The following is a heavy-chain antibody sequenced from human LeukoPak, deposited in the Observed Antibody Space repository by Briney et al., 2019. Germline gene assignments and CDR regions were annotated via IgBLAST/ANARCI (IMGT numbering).Heavy chain of an antibody. CDR1: GGSFSGYY. Sequence: SETLSLTCAVYGGSFSGYYWSWIRQPPGKGLEWIGEINHSGSTNYNPSLKSRVTISVDTSKNQFSLKLSSVTAADTAVYYCARGAVLRFLEWLPSKNWFDPWGQGTLVTVSS. V-gene: IGHV4-34*01. CDR3: ARGAVLRFLEWLPSKNWFDP. CDR2: INHSGST. J-gene: IGHJ5*02. D-gene: IGHD3-3*01.